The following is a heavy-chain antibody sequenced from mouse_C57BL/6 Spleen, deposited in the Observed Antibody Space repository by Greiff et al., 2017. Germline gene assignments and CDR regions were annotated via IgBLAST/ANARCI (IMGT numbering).Heavy chain of an antibody. D-gene: IGHD1-1*01. CDR3: ARGNYYGSSFLEAMDY. V-gene: IGHV5-16*01. CDR2: INYDGSST. J-gene: IGHJ4*01. Sequence: EVKLMESEGGLVQPGRSMKLSCTASGFTFSDYYMAWVRQVPEKGLEWVANINYDGSSTYYLASLKSRFIISRDNAKNILYLQMSSLKSEDTATYYWARGNYYGSSFLEAMDYWGQGTSVTVSS. CDR1: GFTFSDYY.